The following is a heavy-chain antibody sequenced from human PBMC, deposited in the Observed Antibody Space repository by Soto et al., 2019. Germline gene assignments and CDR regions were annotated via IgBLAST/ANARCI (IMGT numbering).Heavy chain of an antibody. J-gene: IGHJ6*02. Sequence: KASETLSLTCTVSGSPISPYYWSWIRQPAGKGLEWIGRIYYTGSTNYNPPLKSRVSMSLDTARNQISLKVKSVTAADTAVYYCAREGGYFDSSGSGVYHYYGVDVWGRGTTVTVSS. D-gene: IGHD3-22*01. V-gene: IGHV4-4*07. CDR2: IYYTGST. CDR3: AREGGYFDSSGSGVYHYYGVDV. CDR1: GSPISPYY.